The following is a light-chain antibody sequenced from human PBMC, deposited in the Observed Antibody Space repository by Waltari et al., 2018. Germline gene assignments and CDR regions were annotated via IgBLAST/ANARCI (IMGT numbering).Light chain of an antibody. Sequence: EIVLTQSPGTLSLSPGESATLSCRASQSVTRNYLAWYQQKTGQAPRLRIYGTSSRATGIPDRFSGSGSGTDFVLTISRLEPEDFAVYYCQDYGRSPFTFGPGTKVDFK. CDR2: GTS. V-gene: IGKV3-20*01. J-gene: IGKJ3*01. CDR3: QDYGRSPFT. CDR1: QSVTRNY.